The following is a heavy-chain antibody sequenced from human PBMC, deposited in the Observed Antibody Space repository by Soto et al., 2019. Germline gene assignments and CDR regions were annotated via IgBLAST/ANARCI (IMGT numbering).Heavy chain of an antibody. CDR2: MNPNSGNT. J-gene: IGHJ6*02. CDR3: ARGRNGMDV. V-gene: IGHV1-8*01. Sequence: QVQLGQSGAEVKKPGASVKVSCKASGDPFSNYDIKWVRQATGQGHEWMGWMNPNSGNTVSARHFQGRVTMSRNTCISTAYLELSSLRSEDTGVYYCARGRNGMDVWGQGNTVSVSS. CDR1: GDPFSNYD.